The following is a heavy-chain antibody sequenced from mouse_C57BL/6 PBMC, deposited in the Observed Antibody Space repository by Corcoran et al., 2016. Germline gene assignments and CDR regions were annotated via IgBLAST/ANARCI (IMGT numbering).Heavy chain of an antibody. CDR1: GYAFSSYW. D-gene: IGHD2-3*01. CDR2: IHPGDGDT. V-gene: IGHV1-80*01. Sequence: QVQLQQSGAELVKPGASVKISCKASGYAFSSYWMNWVKQRPGKGLEWIGQIHPGDGDTNYNGKFKGKATLTADKSSSTAYMQLSSLTSEDSAVYFCARDGYYDYFDYWGQGTTLTVSS. CDR3: ARDGYYDYFDY. J-gene: IGHJ2*01.